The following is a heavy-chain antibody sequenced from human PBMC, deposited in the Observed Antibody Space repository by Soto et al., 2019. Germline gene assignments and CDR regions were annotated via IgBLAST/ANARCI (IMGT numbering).Heavy chain of an antibody. CDR1: GYTFTSYY. Sequence: ASVKVSCKASGYTFTSYYMHWVRQAPGQGLEWMGIINPSGGSTSYAQKFQGRVTMTRDTSTSTVYMELSSLRSEDTAVYYCARGDIVVVPAAKAGYGMDVWGQGTTVTVS. V-gene: IGHV1-46*01. CDR3: ARGDIVVVPAAKAGYGMDV. D-gene: IGHD2-2*01. J-gene: IGHJ6*02. CDR2: INPSGGST.